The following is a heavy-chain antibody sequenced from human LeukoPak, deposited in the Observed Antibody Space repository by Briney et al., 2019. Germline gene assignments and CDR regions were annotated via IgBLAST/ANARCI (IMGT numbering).Heavy chain of an antibody. D-gene: IGHD5-12*01. J-gene: IGHJ4*02. V-gene: IGHV3-23*01. CDR1: GFTCSNCA. CDR3: TKAVEEYSFVRYSDN. Sequence: EGSLRLSCAASGFTCSNCAMSWVRQTPGKGPEWVSGINRDGTTFYADSVKGRFIISRDSLKNTLDLQMSSLRAEDTAVYFCTKAVEEYSFVRYSDNWGPGTLVTVSS. CDR2: INRDGTT.